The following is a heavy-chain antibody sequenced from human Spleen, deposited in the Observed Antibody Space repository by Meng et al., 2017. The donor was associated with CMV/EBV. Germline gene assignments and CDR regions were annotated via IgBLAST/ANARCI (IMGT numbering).Heavy chain of an antibody. D-gene: IGHD2-15*01. CDR2: INPNSGGT. Sequence: ASVKVSCKASGYTFTGYYMHWVRQAPGQGLEWMGWINPNSGGTNSAQKFQGRVTMTRDTSISTAYMEVSRLRSDDTAVYYCARGRCSGGSCYHFDYWGQGTLVTVSS. V-gene: IGHV1-2*02. CDR3: ARGRCSGGSCYHFDY. J-gene: IGHJ4*02. CDR1: GYTFTGYY.